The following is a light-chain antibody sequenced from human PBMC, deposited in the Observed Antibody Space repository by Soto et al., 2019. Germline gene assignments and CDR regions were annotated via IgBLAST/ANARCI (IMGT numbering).Light chain of an antibody. CDR1: QSVTSNY. Sequence: EIVLTQSPGTLSLSPGERATLSCRVSQSVTSNYLAWYSQKPGQAPRLLIYGASSRVTGIPDRFSSSGSGTDFTLTISRLEPEDFAMYYCQQYDSSPITFGQGTRLEI. CDR2: GAS. CDR3: QQYDSSPIT. J-gene: IGKJ5*01. V-gene: IGKV3-20*01.